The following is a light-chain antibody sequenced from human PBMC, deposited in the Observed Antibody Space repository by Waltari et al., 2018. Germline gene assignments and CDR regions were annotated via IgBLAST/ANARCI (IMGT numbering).Light chain of an antibody. CDR3: ATWDDSLNGYVV. J-gene: IGLJ2*01. V-gene: IGLV1-44*01. Sequence: QSVLTQPPSASGTPGQRVTISCSGSSSNIGSHPVNWYQQRPGTAPKLLIYTNNQRPSGVPDRFSGSKSGTSASLAISGLQSDDEADYYCATWDDSLNGYVVFGGGTQLTVL. CDR2: TNN. CDR1: SSNIGSHP.